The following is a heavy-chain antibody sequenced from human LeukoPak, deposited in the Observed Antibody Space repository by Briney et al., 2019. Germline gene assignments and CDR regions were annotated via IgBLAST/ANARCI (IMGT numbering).Heavy chain of an antibody. CDR2: IYPCHSHT. CDR3: ARLYCSCCSCYPDY. D-gene: IGHD2-15*01. V-gene: IGHV5-51*01. CDR1: GSSFTSYW. Sequence: GGSLQISCQGSGSSFTSYWIGWVRKVHGKGMEWMVIIYPCHSHTRYSPSFQLQVTISSDKSISTAYLQWSSLNASDTAMYYCARLYCSCCSCYPDYWGQGTLVTVSS. J-gene: IGHJ4*02.